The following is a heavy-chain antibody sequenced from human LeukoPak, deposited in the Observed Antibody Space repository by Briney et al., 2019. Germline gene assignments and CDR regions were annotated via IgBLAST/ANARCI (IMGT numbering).Heavy chain of an antibody. J-gene: IGHJ4*02. CDR1: GGSISSSSYC. Sequence: PSETLSLTCTVSGGSISSSSYCWGWIRQPPGKGLEWIGSIYYSGSTYYNPSLKSRVTISVDTSKNQFSLKLSSVTAADTAVYYCARHSKATDFDYWGQGTLVTVSS. CDR2: IYYSGST. CDR3: ARHSKATDFDY. V-gene: IGHV4-39*01.